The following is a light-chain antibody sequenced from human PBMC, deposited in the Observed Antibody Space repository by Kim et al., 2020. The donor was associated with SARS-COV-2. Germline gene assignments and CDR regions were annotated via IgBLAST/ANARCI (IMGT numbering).Light chain of an antibody. CDR2: GAS. CDR3: QQNDDLPIT. J-gene: IGKJ5*01. V-gene: IGKV1-33*01. Sequence: ASVGDSVTITGQASQDITDYLNWYQHKPGQAPKLLISGASNLGTGVPARFSGGGFGTDFTFTIKNVQPEDFATYYCQQNDDLPITFGQGTRLEIK. CDR1: QDITDY.